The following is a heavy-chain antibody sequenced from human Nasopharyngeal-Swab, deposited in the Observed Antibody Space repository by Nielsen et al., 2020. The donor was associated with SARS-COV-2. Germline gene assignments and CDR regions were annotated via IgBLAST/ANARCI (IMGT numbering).Heavy chain of an antibody. J-gene: IGHJ5*02. CDR2: IGISSSTV. Sequence: GESLKISCAVSGFTFSSYSMTWVRQAPGKGLEWVSYIGISSSTVSYADSVKGRFTISRDNAKSSLYLQMNSLRAEDTAVYFCARLSERKYYHGSGNYDWFDPWGQGTLVTVSS. V-gene: IGHV3-48*01. D-gene: IGHD3-10*01. CDR3: ARLSERKYYHGSGNYDWFDP. CDR1: GFTFSSYS.